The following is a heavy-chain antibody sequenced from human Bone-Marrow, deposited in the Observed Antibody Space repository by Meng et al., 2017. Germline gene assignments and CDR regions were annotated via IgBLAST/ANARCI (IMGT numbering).Heavy chain of an antibody. CDR2: LNPRTGNT. V-gene: IGHV1-8*01. D-gene: IGHD4-23*01. CDR1: GYIFTNYD. J-gene: IGHJ5*02. CDR3: ARDYGGNSGRFDP. Sequence: QVHVLQCGSEVKKPGASVRVTCKASGYIFTNYDLNWVRQSAGQGPEWMGWLNPRTGNTGYAQKFQGRVTLTRDTSRSTAYMELSSLTSDDTAIYYCARDYGGNSGRFDPWGQGTLVTVSS.